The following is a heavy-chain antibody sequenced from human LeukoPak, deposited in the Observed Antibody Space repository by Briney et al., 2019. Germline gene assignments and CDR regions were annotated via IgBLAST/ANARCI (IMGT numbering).Heavy chain of an antibody. CDR3: ARRDGATGYFDY. V-gene: IGHV4-39*01. J-gene: IGHJ4*02. D-gene: IGHD1-26*01. CDR2: IYYSGST. CDR1: GGSISSSSYY. Sequence: SETLSLTXTVSGGSISSSSYYWGWIRQPPGKGLEWIGSIYYSGSTYYNPSLKSRVTISVDTSKNQFSLKLSSVTAADTAVYYCARRDGATGYFDYWGQGTLVTVSS.